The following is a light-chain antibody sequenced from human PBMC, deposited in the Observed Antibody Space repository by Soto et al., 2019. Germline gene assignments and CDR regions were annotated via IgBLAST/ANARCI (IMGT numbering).Light chain of an antibody. V-gene: IGLV1-47*01. J-gene: IGLJ1*01. Sequence: QSVLTQPPSASGTPGQRVTISCSGSSSNIGRNYVYWYQQLPRTAPKLLIYRNNQRPSGVPDRFSGSKSGTAASLAISGLRSEDEADYYCAAWDDSLSGQVFGSGTKLTVL. CDR3: AAWDDSLSGQV. CDR1: SSNIGRNY. CDR2: RNN.